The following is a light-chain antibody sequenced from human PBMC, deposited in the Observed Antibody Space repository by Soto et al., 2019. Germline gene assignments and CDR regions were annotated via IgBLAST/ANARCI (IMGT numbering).Light chain of an antibody. CDR2: KAS. J-gene: IGKJ1*01. CDR1: QSISNW. V-gene: IGKV1-5*03. Sequence: DIQMTQSPSTLSASVGDRVTITCRASQSISNWLAWYQQKPGKAPKLLIYKASSLESGVPSRFSGSGSGTEFTLTISSLQPDDFATYYCQQYSYPWTFGQGTKVEIK. CDR3: QQYSYPWT.